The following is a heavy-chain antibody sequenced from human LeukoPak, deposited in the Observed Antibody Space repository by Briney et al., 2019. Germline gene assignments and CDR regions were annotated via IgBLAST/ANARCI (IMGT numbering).Heavy chain of an antibody. V-gene: IGHV4-59*01. CDR1: GGSMNDYY. CDR3: AKGGTPITMIVVESNWFDP. CDR2: VYYSGST. D-gene: IGHD3-22*01. J-gene: IGHJ5*02. Sequence: PSETLSLTCSVSGGSMNDYYCTWIRQPPGKGLEWIGNVYYSGSTDSNPSLKSRLTMSVDTSKNQFSMKLSSVTAADTAVYYCAKGGTPITMIVVESNWFDPWGQGTRVTVSS.